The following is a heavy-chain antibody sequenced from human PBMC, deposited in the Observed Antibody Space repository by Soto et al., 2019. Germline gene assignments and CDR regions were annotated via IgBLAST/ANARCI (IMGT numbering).Heavy chain of an antibody. D-gene: IGHD6-13*01. CDR1: GGSISSYY. CDR3: ARRYRSSFNY. V-gene: IGHV4-59*08. CDR2: IYYSGST. J-gene: IGHJ4*02. Sequence: QVQLQESGPGLVQPSETLSLTCSDSGGSISSYYWSWIRQPPVKGLEWIGYIYYSGSTNYNPSVTSRVTITVDTTNNQFSLNLSSVTTTDTAVYYCARRYRSSFNYWGQGTLVTGSS.